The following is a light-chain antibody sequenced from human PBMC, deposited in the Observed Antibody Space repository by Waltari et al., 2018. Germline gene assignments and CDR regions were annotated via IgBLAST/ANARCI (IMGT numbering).Light chain of an antibody. CDR3: QQYYSYPS. CDR2: KAS. Sequence: DIQMTQVPSTLSASAGDRVTITCRASQSISTWLAWYQQKPGKAPNLLIYKASTLQSGVPSRFSGSGSVTEFTLSISSLHPDDFATYVCQQYYSYPSFGQGTKVEIK. V-gene: IGKV1-5*03. CDR1: QSISTW. J-gene: IGKJ1*01.